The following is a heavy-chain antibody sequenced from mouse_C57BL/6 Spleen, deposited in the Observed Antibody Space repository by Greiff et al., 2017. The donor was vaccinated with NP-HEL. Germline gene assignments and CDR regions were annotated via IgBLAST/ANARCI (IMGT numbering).Heavy chain of an antibody. V-gene: IGHV1-64*01. Sequence: VQLQQPGAELVKPGASVKLSCKASGYTFTSYWMHWVKQRPGQGLEWIGMIHPNSGSTNYNEKFKSKATLTVDKSSSTAYMQLSSLTSEDSAVYYCARGGISNSAWFAYWGQGTLVTVSA. CDR3: ARGGISNSAWFAY. CDR1: GYTFTSYW. CDR2: IHPNSGST. D-gene: IGHD2-5*01. J-gene: IGHJ3*01.